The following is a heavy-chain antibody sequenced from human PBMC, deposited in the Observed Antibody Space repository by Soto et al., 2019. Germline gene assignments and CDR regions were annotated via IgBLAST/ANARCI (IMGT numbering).Heavy chain of an antibody. CDR3: AKGPVPAANSSINDY. CDR1: GFSFSDYA. Sequence: GGSLRLSCAASGFSFSDYAMTWVRQAPGKGLEWVSTIIDNGGSTYYADSVKGRFTISRDNSKKTLYLQMNSLRAEDTAVYHCAKGPVPAANSSINDYWGQGTLVTVSS. V-gene: IGHV3-23*01. D-gene: IGHD2-2*01. J-gene: IGHJ4*02. CDR2: IIDNGGST.